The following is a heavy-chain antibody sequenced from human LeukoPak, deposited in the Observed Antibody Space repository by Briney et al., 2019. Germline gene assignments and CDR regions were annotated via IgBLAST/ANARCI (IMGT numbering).Heavy chain of an antibody. J-gene: IGHJ6*03. V-gene: IGHV3-48*04. D-gene: IGHD5-18*01. CDR1: GFTFSSYS. CDR2: ISSSGSTI. CDR3: ARVSRYSYVYDYYYYMDV. Sequence: HPGGSLRLSCAASGFTFSSYSMNWVRQAPGKGLEWVSYISSSGSTIYYADSVKGRFTISRDNAKNSLYLQMNSLRAEDTAVYYCARVSRYSYVYDYYYYMDVWGKGTTVTVSS.